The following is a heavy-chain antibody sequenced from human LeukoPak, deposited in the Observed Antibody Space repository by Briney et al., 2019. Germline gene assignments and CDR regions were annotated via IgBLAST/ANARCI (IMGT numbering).Heavy chain of an antibody. D-gene: IGHD3-22*01. CDR2: IYTSGST. V-gene: IGHV4-61*02. Sequence: PSQTLSLTCTVSGGSISSGSYYWSWIRQPAGKGLEWIGRIYTSGSTNYNPSLKSRVTISVDTSKNQFSLKPSSVTAADTAVYYCARKYGTITMTHFDIWGQGTMVTVSS. CDR1: GGSISSGSYY. J-gene: IGHJ3*02. CDR3: ARKYGTITMTHFDI.